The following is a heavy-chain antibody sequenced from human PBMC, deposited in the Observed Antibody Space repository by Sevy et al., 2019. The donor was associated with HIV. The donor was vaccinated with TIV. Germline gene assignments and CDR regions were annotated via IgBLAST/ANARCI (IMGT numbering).Heavy chain of an antibody. CDR1: GFTFSDYY. CDR2: ISAGSTYT. D-gene: IGHD4-17*01. J-gene: IGHJ4*02. CDR3: AIDRRNYGGKYFDY. V-gene: IGHV3-11*06. Sequence: GGSLRLSCAASGFTFSDYYMSWIRQAPGKGLEWISYISAGSTYTNYADSVKGRFTISRDNAKNSLYLQMNSLRGEDTAVYYCAIDRRNYGGKYFDYWGQGTLVTVSS.